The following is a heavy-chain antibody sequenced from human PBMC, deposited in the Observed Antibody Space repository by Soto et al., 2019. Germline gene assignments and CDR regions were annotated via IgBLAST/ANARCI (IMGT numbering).Heavy chain of an antibody. Sequence: DWIGSIYYSGSTYYNPYLKSLVTISVDTSKNQFSLKLSSVTAADKAVYYCASGGVPAPISSAGRYYYGMDVWGQGTTLTVSS. D-gene: IGHD2-2*02. J-gene: IGHJ6*02. CDR3: ASGGVPAPISSAGRYYYGMDV. V-gene: IGHV4-39*01. CDR2: IYYSGST.